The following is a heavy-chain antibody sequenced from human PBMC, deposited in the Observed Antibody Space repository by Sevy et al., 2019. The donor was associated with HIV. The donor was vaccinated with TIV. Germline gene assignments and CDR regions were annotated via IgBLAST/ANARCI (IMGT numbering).Heavy chain of an antibody. V-gene: IGHV3-23*01. CDR3: AKNYIHEIADGGYFDL. J-gene: IGHJ2*01. D-gene: IGHD1-7*01. CDR1: GFTFNNYA. Sequence: GGSLRLSCAASGFTFNNYAMSWVRQAPGKGLEGKGLEWVSTISGGGGSTYYADSVRGRFTISRDNSKNTLYLQVNSLMVQDTAVNYCAKNYIHEIADGGYFDLRGRGTLVTVSS. CDR2: ISGGGGST.